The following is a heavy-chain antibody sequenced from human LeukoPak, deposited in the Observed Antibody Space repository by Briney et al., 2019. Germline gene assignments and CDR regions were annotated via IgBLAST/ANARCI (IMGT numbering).Heavy chain of an antibody. D-gene: IGHD6-6*01. Sequence: PSETLSLTCAVYGVSFSGYYWSWVRQPPGKGLEWVGEINHSGSTNYNPSLMSRVTISVETSKNQFSLKLSYVTAADKGVYYCARGLSSSPYYYYYYMDVWGKGTTVTVSS. CDR3: ARGLSSSPYYYYYYMDV. J-gene: IGHJ6*03. CDR2: INHSGST. V-gene: IGHV4-34*01. CDR1: GVSFSGYY.